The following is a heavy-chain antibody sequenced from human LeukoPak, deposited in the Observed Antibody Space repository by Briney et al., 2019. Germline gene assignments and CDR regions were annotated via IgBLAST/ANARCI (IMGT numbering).Heavy chain of an antibody. V-gene: IGHV3-23*01. CDR1: GFTFNSYA. D-gene: IGHD2-2*01. Sequence: GGSLRLSCAASGFTFNSYALSWVRQAPGKGLEWVSAISGSGDSTHYADSVKGRFTISRDNSKNTVYLQMNSLRAEDTAIYYCARYRLIQLLTNWFDPWGQGTLVTVSS. CDR2: ISGSGDST. CDR3: ARYRLIQLLTNWFDP. J-gene: IGHJ5*02.